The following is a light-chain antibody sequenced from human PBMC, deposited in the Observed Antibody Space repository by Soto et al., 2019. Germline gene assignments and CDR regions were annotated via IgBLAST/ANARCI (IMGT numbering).Light chain of an antibody. CDR2: DVS. V-gene: IGLV2-11*01. Sequence: QSALTQPRSVSGSPGQSVTISCTGTSTDVGGYNYVSWYQQHPGKVPKLMIYDVSKRPSGVPDRFSGSKSGNTASLTICGLQAEDEADYYCCSYAGRDNLDVFGSGTKVTVL. CDR3: CSYAGRDNLDV. CDR1: STDVGGYNY. J-gene: IGLJ1*01.